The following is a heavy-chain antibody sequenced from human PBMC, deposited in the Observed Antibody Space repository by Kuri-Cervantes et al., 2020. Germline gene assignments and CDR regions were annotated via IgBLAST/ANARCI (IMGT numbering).Heavy chain of an antibody. D-gene: IGHD3-10*01. J-gene: IGHJ4*02. V-gene: IGHV1-2*04. Sequence: ASVKVSCKASGYTFTGYYMHWVRQAPGQGLEWMGWINPNNGGTNYAQKFQGWVTMTRDTSISTAYMELSRLRSDDTAVYYCARDSGGAYYGSGSYPDYWGQGTLVTVSS. CDR3: ARDSGGAYYGSGSYPDY. CDR2: INPNNGGT. CDR1: GYTFTGYY.